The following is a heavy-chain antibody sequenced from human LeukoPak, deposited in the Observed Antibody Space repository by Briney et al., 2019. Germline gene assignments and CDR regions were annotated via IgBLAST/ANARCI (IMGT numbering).Heavy chain of an antibody. D-gene: IGHD1-26*01. V-gene: IGHV3-7*01. Sequence: GGSLRLSCAASGFTFSSYWMHWVRQAPGKGLEWVASISEGENEKYYVDSVKGRFTISRDNGKNSLYLQINNLRAEDTAVYFCARDFTGWELPNRFDPWGQGTLVTVSS. J-gene: IGHJ5*02. CDR3: ARDFTGWELPNRFDP. CDR1: GFTFSSYW. CDR2: ISEGENEK.